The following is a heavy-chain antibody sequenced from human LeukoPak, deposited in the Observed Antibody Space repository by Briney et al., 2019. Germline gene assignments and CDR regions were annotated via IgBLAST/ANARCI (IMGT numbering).Heavy chain of an antibody. CDR2: INPHSGGA. J-gene: IGHJ3*02. CDR3: VRFEDYGGNRDVFDI. D-gene: IGHD4-23*01. V-gene: IGHV1-2*02. Sequence: ASVKVSCKASGYTFTAYYINWVRQAPGQGLEWMGWINPHSGGAVYAQGFQGRVTMTRDTSISTAYTELSRLRSDDTAVYYCVRFEDYGGNRDVFDIWGRGTMVTVSS. CDR1: GYTFTAYY.